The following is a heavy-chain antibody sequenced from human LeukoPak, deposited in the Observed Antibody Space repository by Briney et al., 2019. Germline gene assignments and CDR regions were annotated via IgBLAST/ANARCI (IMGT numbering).Heavy chain of an antibody. CDR1: GFTFDDYC. D-gene: IGHD1-1*01. CDR3: ARGELLEAFDI. CDR2: INWNSGST. J-gene: IGHJ3*02. V-gene: IGHV3-20*04. Sequence: GGSLRLSCAASGFTFDDYCMSWVRQPPGKGREWVSGINWNSGSTGYADSVKGRFTISRDNAKNSLYLQMNSLRAEDTALYYCARGELLEAFDIWGQGTMVTVSS.